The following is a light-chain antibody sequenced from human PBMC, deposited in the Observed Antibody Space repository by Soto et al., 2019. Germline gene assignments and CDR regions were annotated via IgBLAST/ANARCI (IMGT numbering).Light chain of an antibody. V-gene: IGKV3-20*01. J-gene: IGKJ2*01. CDR3: QQYGSSPYT. CDR1: QRVSSSY. CDR2: AAS. Sequence: EIVLTQSPGALSLSPGERVTLSSRASQRVSSSYLAWYQQKPGQAPRLLIYAASSRATGIPDRFSGSGSGTDFTLTISRLEPEDFAVYYCQQYGSSPYTFGHGTKLEIK.